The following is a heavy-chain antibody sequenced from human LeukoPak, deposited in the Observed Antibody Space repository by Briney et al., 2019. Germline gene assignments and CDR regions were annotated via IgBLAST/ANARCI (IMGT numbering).Heavy chain of an antibody. CDR1: GFTFSSYS. CDR2: ISNTKTYI. CDR3: VRDGAYYDSAPYNFDF. V-gene: IGHV3-21*01. J-gene: IGHJ4*02. D-gene: IGHD3-22*01. Sequence: PGGSLRLSCAASGFTFSSYSFNWVRQALGKGLEWISSISNTKTYINYADSVKGRFTISRDNAKNSLFLHMTSLRAEDTAVYYCVRDGAYYDSAPYNFDFWGQGTLVAVSS.